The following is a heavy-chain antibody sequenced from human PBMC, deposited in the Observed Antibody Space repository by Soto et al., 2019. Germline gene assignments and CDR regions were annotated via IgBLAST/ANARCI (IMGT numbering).Heavy chain of an antibody. D-gene: IGHD5-18*01. CDR3: AREDTANGGASDV. CDR2: INPSGGST. Sequence: ASVKVSCKASGYTFITYYMNCVRQAPGQGLEWMGMINPSGGSTSYAQKFQDTATMTRDTSTSTVYMELSSLRSEDTAVYYCAREDTANGGASDVWGQQTMVIASS. V-gene: IGHV1-46*01. J-gene: IGHJ3*01. CDR1: GYTFITYY.